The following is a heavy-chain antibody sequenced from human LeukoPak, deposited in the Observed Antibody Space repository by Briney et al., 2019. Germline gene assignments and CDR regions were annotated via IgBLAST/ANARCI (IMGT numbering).Heavy chain of an antibody. D-gene: IGHD1-26*01. CDR3: ASPSGSYNAFDI. CDR1: GGSISSSSYY. V-gene: IGHV4-39*07. J-gene: IGHJ3*02. CDR2: TYYSGST. Sequence: SETLSLTCTVSGGSISSSSYYWGWIRQPPGKGLEWIGSTYYSGSTYYNPSLKSRVTISVDTSKNQFSLKLSSVTAADTAVYYCASPSGSYNAFDIWGQGTMVTVSS.